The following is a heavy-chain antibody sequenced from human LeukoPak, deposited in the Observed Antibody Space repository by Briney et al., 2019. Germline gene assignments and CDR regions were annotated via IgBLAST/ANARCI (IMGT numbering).Heavy chain of an antibody. CDR3: ASTLAPPPNWYFDL. D-gene: IGHD2-15*01. V-gene: IGHV1-69*13. J-gene: IGHJ2*01. Sequence: SVKVSCKASGYTFTGYYMHWVRQAPGQGLEWMGGIIPIFGTANYAQKFQGRVTITADESTSTAYMELSSLRSEDTAVYYCASTLAPPPNWYFDLWGRGTLVTVSS. CDR2: IIPIFGTA. CDR1: GYTFTGYY.